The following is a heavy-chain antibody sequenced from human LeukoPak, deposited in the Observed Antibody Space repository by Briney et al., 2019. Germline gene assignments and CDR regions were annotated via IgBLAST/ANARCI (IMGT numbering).Heavy chain of an antibody. J-gene: IGHJ4*02. V-gene: IGHV4-59*01. CDR2: IYYSGST. CDR1: GGSIRSYY. Sequence: SETLSLTCSVSGGSIRSYYWSWIRQPPGKGLEWIGDIYYSGSTNYNPSLKSRVTISVDSSKNQFSLKLNSVTAADTAVYHCARANYFDYWGQGTLLTVSS. CDR3: ARANYFDY.